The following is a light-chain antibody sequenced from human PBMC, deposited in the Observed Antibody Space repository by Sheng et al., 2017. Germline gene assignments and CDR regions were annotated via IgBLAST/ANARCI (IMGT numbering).Light chain of an antibody. Sequence: DIQMTQSPSSLSASVGDRVTITCRASQSISTYLSWYQQEPGKAPRLLIYAASSLQSGVPSRFSGSGSGTDFTLTISNLQPEDFATYYCQQSYSSTRTFGQGTKVEIK. CDR2: AAS. CDR1: QSISTY. CDR3: QQSYSSTRT. J-gene: IGKJ2*01. V-gene: IGKV1-39*01.